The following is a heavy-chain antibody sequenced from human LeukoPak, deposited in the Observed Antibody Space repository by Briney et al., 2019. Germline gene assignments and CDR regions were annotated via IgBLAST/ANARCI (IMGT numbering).Heavy chain of an antibody. CDR2: ISYDGSNK. Sequence: GGSLRLSCAASGFTFSSYGMHWVRQAPGKGLEWVAVISYDGSNKYYADSVKGRFTISRDNSKNTLYLQMNSLRAEDTAVYYCARDRGWLQLAYYYYGMDVWGQGTTVTVSS. CDR3: ARDRGWLQLAYYYYGMDV. CDR1: GFTFSSYG. D-gene: IGHD5-24*01. J-gene: IGHJ6*02. V-gene: IGHV3-30*03.